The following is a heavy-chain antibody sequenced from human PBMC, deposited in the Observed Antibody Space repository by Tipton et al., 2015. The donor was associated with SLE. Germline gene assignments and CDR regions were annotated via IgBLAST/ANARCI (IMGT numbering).Heavy chain of an antibody. V-gene: IGHV4-61*08. CDR3: ARAATSGAVGWYFDL. CDR2: IYYSGST. Sequence: TLSLTCTVSGDSIRSGGYYWGWIRQQPGKGLEWIGYIYYSGSTNYNPSLKSRVTISVDTSKNQFSLKLSSVTAADTALYYCARAATSGAVGWYFDLRGRGTLVTVSS. D-gene: IGHD2-15*01. J-gene: IGHJ2*01. CDR1: GDSIRSGGYY.